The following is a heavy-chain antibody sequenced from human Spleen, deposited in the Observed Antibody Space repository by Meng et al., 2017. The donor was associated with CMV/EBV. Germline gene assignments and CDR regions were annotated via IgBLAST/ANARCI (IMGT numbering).Heavy chain of an antibody. CDR2: INPNGSST. Sequence: SGYTFTNYYMHWVRQAPGHGLEWMGVINPNGSSTIYAQKFQGRLTMTRDTSTSTVYMELSSLRSEDTAVYYCARVREIKVQEGCFDPWGQGTLVTVSS. V-gene: IGHV1-46*01. D-gene: IGHD1-26*01. CDR3: ARVREIKVQEGCFDP. J-gene: IGHJ5*02. CDR1: GYTFTNYY.